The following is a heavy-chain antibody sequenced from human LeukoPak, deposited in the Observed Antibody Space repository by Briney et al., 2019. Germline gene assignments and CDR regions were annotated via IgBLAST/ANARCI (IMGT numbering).Heavy chain of an antibody. CDR3: AKGDSSSSPLNY. CDR2: IKSDGIST. D-gene: IGHD6-6*01. Sequence: PGGSLRLSCEASGFAFSIYRMNWVRQAPGKGPVWVSLIKSDGISTSYADSVKGRFTISRDNSKNTLYLQMNSLRAEDTAVYYCAKGDSSSSPLNYWGQGTLVTVSS. V-gene: IGHV3-74*01. CDR1: GFAFSIYR. J-gene: IGHJ4*02.